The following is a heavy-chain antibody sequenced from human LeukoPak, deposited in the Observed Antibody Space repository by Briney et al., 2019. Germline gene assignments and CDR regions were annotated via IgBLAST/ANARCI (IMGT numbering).Heavy chain of an antibody. CDR1: GGSISSGDYY. D-gene: IGHD6-19*01. V-gene: IGHV4-30-4*01. CDR2: IYYSGST. J-gene: IGHJ6*02. CDR3: ARERLAYYGMDV. Sequence: SETLSLTCTVSGGSISSGDYYWSWIREPPGKGPEWIGYIYYSGSTYYNPSLKSRVTISVDTSKNQFSLKLSSVTAADTAVYYCARERLAYYGMDVWGQGTTVTVSS.